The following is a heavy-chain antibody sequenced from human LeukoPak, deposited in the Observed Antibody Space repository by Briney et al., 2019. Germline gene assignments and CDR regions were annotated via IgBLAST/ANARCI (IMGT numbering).Heavy chain of an antibody. D-gene: IGHD4-17*01. CDR3: ARGVDYGDYGYYYYYGMDV. V-gene: IGHV1-3*01. CDR1: GYTFTSYA. CDR2: INAGNGNT. J-gene: IGHJ6*02. Sequence: GASVKVSCKASGYTFTSYAMHWVRQAPGQRLEWMGWINAGNGNTKYSQKFQGRVTITRDTSASTAYMELSSLRSEDTAVYYCARGVDYGDYGYYYYYGMDVWGQGTTVTVSS.